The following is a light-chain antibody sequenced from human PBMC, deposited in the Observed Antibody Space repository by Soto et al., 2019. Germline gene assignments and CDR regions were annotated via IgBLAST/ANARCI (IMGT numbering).Light chain of an antibody. V-gene: IGLV2-14*01. CDR1: SSDVGGYNY. CDR2: EVS. Sequence: QSALTQPASVSGSPRQSITISCTGTSSDVGGYNYVSWYQLHPGKAPKLMVYEVSNRPSGVSNRFSGSKSGNTASLTISGLQAEDEADYYCSSYTSSTAYVFGTGTKLTVL. J-gene: IGLJ1*01. CDR3: SSYTSSTAYV.